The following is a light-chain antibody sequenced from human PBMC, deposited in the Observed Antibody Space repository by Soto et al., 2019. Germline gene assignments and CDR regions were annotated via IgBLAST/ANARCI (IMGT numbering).Light chain of an antibody. V-gene: IGLV4-69*02. CDR1: TGHSTCA. CDR2: VNSDGSH. CDR3: PAWGTGIHV. Sequence: QPVLTQSPSASASLGASVKLTCTLSTGHSTCAVAWHQQQSERGPRFLMKVNSDGSHTKGDDVPDRFAGSSSGAERYLTISSLQSEDEADYYCPAWGTGIHVFGPGTKLIVL. J-gene: IGLJ1*01.